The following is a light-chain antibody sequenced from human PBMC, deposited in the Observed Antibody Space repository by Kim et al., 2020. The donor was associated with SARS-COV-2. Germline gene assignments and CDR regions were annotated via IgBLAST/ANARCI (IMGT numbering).Light chain of an antibody. CDR3: GSFTGSSYV. CDR2: EVS. V-gene: IGLV2-8*01. Sequence: QSALTQPPSASGSPGQSVIISCTGTSSDVGGYNYVSWYKQYPGKAPKLMIYEVSKRPSGVPDRFSGSKYGNTASLTVSGLQAEDEADYYCGSFTGSSYVFGTGTKVTVL. J-gene: IGLJ1*01. CDR1: SSDVGGYNY.